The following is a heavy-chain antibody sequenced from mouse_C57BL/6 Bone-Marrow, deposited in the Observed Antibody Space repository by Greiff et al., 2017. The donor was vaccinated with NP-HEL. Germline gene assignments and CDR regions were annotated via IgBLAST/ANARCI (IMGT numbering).Heavy chain of an antibody. D-gene: IGHD2-13*01. V-gene: IGHV1-59*01. CDR1: GYTFTSYW. J-gene: IGHJ3*01. Sequence: VQLQQPGAELVRPGTSVKLSCKASGYTFTSYWMHWVKQRPGQGLEWIGVIDPSDSYTNYNQKFKGKATLTVDTSSSTAYMQLSSLTSEDSAVDYCARVSTMVKWVAYWGQGTLVTVSA. CDR2: IDPSDSYT. CDR3: ARVSTMVKWVAY.